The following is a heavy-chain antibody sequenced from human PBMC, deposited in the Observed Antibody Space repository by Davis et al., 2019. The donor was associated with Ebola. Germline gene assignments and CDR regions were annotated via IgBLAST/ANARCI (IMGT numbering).Heavy chain of an antibody. CDR3: ARADPGDPEDY. V-gene: IGHV1-2*02. J-gene: IGHJ4*02. D-gene: IGHD3-10*01. Sequence: ASVKVSCKASGYMFTDYYLHWVRQAPGQGLEYMGWIHPYSGDTKYTQNFQGRVTMTRDTSISTAYMELSRLRSDDTAVYYCARADPGDPEDYWGQGTLVTVSS. CDR2: IHPYSGDT. CDR1: GYMFTDYY.